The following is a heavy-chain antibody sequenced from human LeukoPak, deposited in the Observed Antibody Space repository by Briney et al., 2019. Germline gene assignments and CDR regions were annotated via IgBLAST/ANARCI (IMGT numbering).Heavy chain of an antibody. D-gene: IGHD3-22*01. CDR3: ARALAYYYDSSGHFDY. J-gene: IGHJ4*02. CDR1: GSIFSSLA. Sequence: GASVKVSCKAFGSIFSSLALSWMRQAPGQGPEWMGGIIPTFSTVHYAQNFEGRVTITADESTSTTYMELSSLRSEDTAVYYCARALAYYYDSSGHFDYWGQGTLVTVSS. CDR2: IIPTFSTV. V-gene: IGHV1-69*13.